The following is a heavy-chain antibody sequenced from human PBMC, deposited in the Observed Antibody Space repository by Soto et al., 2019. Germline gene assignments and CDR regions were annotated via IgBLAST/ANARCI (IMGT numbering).Heavy chain of an antibody. CDR3: ARDHCSSTSCPDDAFDI. V-gene: IGHV3-11*01. J-gene: IGHJ3*02. D-gene: IGHD2-2*01. CDR1: GFTFSDYY. Sequence: GGSLRLSCAASGFTFSDYYMSWIRQAPGKGLEWVSYISSSGSTIYYADSVKGRFTISRDNAKNSLYLQMNSLRAEDTAVYYCARDHCSSTSCPDDAFDIWGQGTMVTVSS. CDR2: ISSSGSTI.